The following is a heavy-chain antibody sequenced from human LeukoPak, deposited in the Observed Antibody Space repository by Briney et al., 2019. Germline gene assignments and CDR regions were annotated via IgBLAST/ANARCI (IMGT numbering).Heavy chain of an antibody. CDR1: GFIFSSYA. CDR2: ITSSGDDI. Sequence: GGSLRLSCAASGFIFSSYAMSWIRQAPGKGLEWVAYITSSGDDIYYADSVKGRFTISRDNAKNALFLRMSSLRVEDTATYYCASDIVATSGDFWGQGTMVSVSS. CDR3: ASDIVATSGDF. D-gene: IGHD5-12*01. V-gene: IGHV3-11*01. J-gene: IGHJ4*02.